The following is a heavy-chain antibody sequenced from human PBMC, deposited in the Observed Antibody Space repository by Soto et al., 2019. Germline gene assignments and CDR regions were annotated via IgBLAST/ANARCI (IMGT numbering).Heavy chain of an antibody. CDR2: IYFIGAP. V-gene: IGHV4-61*01. D-gene: IGHD6-13*01. CDR3: ARHRRSSSWLAS. CDR1: GGSLSRGPYH. Sequence: ASEALCLPYTGSGGSLSRGPYHWSWIPQPPGKGLEWIGYIYFIGAPNYNPSLKSRATISRDTSKNQFSLRLKSVTAADTAVYYCARHRRSSSWLASWGQGTLITVSS. J-gene: IGHJ5*01.